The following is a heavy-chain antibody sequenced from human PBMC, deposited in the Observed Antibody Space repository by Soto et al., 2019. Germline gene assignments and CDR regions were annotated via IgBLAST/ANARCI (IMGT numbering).Heavy chain of an antibody. CDR1: GFTFADYA. CDR3: AKVHMWGGDSSTYYFDD. CDR2: ISWNSGST. D-gene: IGHD3-22*01. V-gene: IGHV3-9*01. J-gene: IGHJ4*02. Sequence: EVQLVESGGGLVQPGRSLRLSCAASGFTFADYALHWVRQAPGKGLEWVSGISWNSGSTGYADSVKGRFIVSRDNAKNSVYLKMNRLRAEETGWYYSAKVHMWGGDSSTYYFDDWGQGTLVTVSS.